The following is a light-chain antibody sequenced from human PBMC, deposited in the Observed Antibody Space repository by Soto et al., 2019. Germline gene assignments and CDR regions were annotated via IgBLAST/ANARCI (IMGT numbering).Light chain of an antibody. J-gene: IGKJ2*01. CDR3: HQRSNWPPYT. CDR2: DAS. Sequence: EIVLTQSPDTLSLSPGERATLSCRASQSVGNNFLAWYQQKPGQAPTLLIYDASSRATGIPARFSGSGSGTDFTLTISSLEPEDFAVYYCHQRSNWPPYTFGQGTKLEIK. CDR1: QSVGNNF. V-gene: IGKV3-11*01.